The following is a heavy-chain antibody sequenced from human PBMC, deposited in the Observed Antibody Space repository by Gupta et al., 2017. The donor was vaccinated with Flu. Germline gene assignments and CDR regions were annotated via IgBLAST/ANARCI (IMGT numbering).Heavy chain of an antibody. Sequence: QLQLQESGPGLVKPSETLSLTCPVSGGAISSGTYYWGWIRQPPGKGRDWIGSIYYSGSTYYNPSLQGRVTISVDTSKNQFSLKLNSVTATDTAVYYCARLGYSSSWIDSWGQGTLVTVSS. CDR1: GGAISSGTYY. D-gene: IGHD6-13*01. CDR2: IYYSGST. J-gene: IGHJ4*02. V-gene: IGHV4-39*01. CDR3: ARLGYSSSWIDS.